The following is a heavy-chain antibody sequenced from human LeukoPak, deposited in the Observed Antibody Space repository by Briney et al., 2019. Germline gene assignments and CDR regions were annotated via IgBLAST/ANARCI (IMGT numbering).Heavy chain of an antibody. CDR1: GFTFSSYS. Sequence: PGGSLRLSCAASGFTFSSYSMNWVRQAPGKGLEWVSSISSSSSYIYYADSVKGRFTISRDNAKNSLYLQMNSLRAEDTAVYYCARGLSDKLTYYDYVWGSYRSATFDYWGQGTLVTVSS. CDR2: ISSSSSYI. D-gene: IGHD3-16*02. J-gene: IGHJ4*02. V-gene: IGHV3-21*01. CDR3: ARGLSDKLTYYDYVWGSYRSATFDY.